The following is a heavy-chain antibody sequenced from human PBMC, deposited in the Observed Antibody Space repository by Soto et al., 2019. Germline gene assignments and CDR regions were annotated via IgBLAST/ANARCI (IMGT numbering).Heavy chain of an antibody. CDR2: IIPIFGTA. CDR3: ARDFEYSSFRSSFYFDY. Sequence: SVKVSCKASGGTFSSYAISCVLQAPGQVLEWMGGIIPIFGTANYAQKFQGRVTITADESTSTAYMELSSLRSEDTAVYYCARDFEYSSFRSSFYFDYWGQGTLVTVSS. J-gene: IGHJ4*02. D-gene: IGHD6-6*01. CDR1: GGTFSSYA. V-gene: IGHV1-69*01.